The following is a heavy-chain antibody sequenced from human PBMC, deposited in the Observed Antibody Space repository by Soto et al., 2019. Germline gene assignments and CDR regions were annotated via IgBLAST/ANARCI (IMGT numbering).Heavy chain of an antibody. D-gene: IGHD6-6*01. Sequence: LVQPGGSLRLSGGSLRLSCTASGFTFSNYAMTWVRQAPGKGLEWVSSISGSGVSTFYADSVRGRFNTSRDNSKSSLFLQMDTLRDEDTAVYYCARDGYSTSSDWPWFDPWGQGTLVTVSS. V-gene: IGHV3-23*04. CDR1: GFTFSNYA. J-gene: IGHJ5*02. CDR3: ARDGYSTSSDWPWFDP. CDR2: ISGSGVST.